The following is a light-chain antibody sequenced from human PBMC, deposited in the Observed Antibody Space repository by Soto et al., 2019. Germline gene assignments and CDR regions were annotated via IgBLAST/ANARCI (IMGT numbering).Light chain of an antibody. Sequence: EIVMTQSPATLSVSPGERAALSCRASQSVSSKLAWYRQRPGQAPRLVIYDTSTRATGVPARFSGSGSGTEFTLTISSLQSEDFGVYYCQQYLVTPWTFGQGTKVEIK. CDR1: QSVSSK. CDR2: DTS. V-gene: IGKV3-15*01. J-gene: IGKJ1*01. CDR3: QQYLVTPWT.